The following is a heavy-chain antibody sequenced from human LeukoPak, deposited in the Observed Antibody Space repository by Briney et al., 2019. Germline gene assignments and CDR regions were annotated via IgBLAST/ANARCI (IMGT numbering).Heavy chain of an antibody. CDR1: GFTFSSHS. J-gene: IGHJ4*02. D-gene: IGHD2-21*02. CDR3: ARERVVTETFDY. CDR2: ISSSSSYI. V-gene: IGHV3-21*01. Sequence: PGGSLRLSCAASGFTFSSHSMNWVRQAPGKGLEWVSSISSSSSYIYYADSVKGRFTISRDNAKNSLYLQMNSLRAEDTAVYYCARERVVTETFDYWGQGTLVTVSS.